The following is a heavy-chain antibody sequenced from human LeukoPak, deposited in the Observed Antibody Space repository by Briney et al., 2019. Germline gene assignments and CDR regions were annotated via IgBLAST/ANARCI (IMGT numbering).Heavy chain of an antibody. D-gene: IGHD6-6*01. CDR3: ARDLSSSQEYNWFDP. V-gene: IGHV3-48*04. Sequence: GGSLRLSCAASGFTFSSYSMNWVRQAPGKGLEWVSYISSSSSTIYYADSVKGRFTISRDNAKNSLYLQMNSLRAEDTAVYYCARDLSSSQEYNWFDPWGQGTLVTVSS. J-gene: IGHJ5*02. CDR2: ISSSSSTI. CDR1: GFTFSSYS.